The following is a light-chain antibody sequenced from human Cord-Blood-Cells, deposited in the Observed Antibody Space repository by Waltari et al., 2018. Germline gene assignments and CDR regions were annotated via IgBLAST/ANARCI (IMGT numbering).Light chain of an antibody. CDR1: SSDVGGSNY. CDR3: CSYAGSYTYVV. Sequence: QSALTQPRSVSGSPGQSVTISCTGTSSDVGGSNYVSWYQQHPGKAPKLMIYDVSKRPSGVPYRCSGSKSGNAASLTSSGLQAEDEADYYCCSYAGSYTYVVFGGGTKLTVL. J-gene: IGLJ2*01. V-gene: IGLV2-11*01. CDR2: DVS.